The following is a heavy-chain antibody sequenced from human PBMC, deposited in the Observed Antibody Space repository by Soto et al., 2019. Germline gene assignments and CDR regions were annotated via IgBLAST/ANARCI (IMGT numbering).Heavy chain of an antibody. V-gene: IGHV1-46*01. CDR1: GYTFTSYY. D-gene: IGHD3-3*01. CDR2: INPSGGST. J-gene: IGHJ5*02. CDR3: ARSLPIIPFDP. Sequence: QVQLVQSGAEVKKPGASVKVSCKASGYTFTSYYMHWVRQAPGQGLEWMGIINPSGGSTSYAQKFQGRVTMTRDTSTSTVYMELSSLRSEDPAVYYCARSLPIIPFDPWGQGTLVTVSS.